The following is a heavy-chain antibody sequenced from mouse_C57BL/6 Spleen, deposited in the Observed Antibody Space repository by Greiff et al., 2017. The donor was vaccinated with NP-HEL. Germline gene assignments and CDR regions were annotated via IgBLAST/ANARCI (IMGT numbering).Heavy chain of an antibody. CDR3: ARDWYDYDTENYFDY. D-gene: IGHD2-4*01. J-gene: IGHJ2*01. CDR1: GFTFSSYA. CDR2: ISDGGSYT. Sequence: EVHLVESGGGLVKPGGSLKLSCAASGFTFSSYAMSWVRQTPEKRLEWVATISDGGSYTYYPDNVKGRFTISRDNAKNNLYLQMSHLKSEDTAMYYCARDWYDYDTENYFDYWGQGTTLTVSS. V-gene: IGHV5-4*01.